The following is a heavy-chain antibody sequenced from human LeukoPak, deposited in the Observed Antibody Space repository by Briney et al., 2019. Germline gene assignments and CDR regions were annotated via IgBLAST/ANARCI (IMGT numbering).Heavy chain of an antibody. J-gene: IGHJ4*02. Sequence: RGSLRLSCAASGFTVSSYVMHWVRQAPGKGLEWVASKSHDGSNAYFADSVRGRFSISSDNSKNTLYVQMNSLRVEDTAVYYCARGRDGYNRHSDYWGQGTLVTVSS. CDR1: GFTVSSYV. CDR3: ARGRDGYNRHSDY. V-gene: IGHV3-30*04. D-gene: IGHD5-24*01. CDR2: KSHDGSNA.